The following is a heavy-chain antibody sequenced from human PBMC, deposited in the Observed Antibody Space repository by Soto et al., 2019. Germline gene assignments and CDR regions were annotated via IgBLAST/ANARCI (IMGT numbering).Heavy chain of an antibody. J-gene: IGHJ3*02. CDR2: ISWNSGSI. V-gene: IGHV3-9*01. D-gene: IGHD6-19*01. CDR3: AKDTQPSVADAFER. Sequence: GGSLRLSCAASGFTFDDYAMHWVRQAPGKGLEWVSGISWNSGSIGYADSVKGRFTISRDNAKNSLYLQMNSLRAEDTALYYCAKDTQPSVADAFERWGQGTMVTVSS. CDR1: GFTFDDYA.